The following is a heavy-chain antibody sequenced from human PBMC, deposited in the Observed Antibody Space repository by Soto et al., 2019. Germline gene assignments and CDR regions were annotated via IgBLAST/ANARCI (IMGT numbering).Heavy chain of an antibody. CDR3: ATDPGNGSGSYYTGPYYMDV. J-gene: IGHJ6*03. D-gene: IGHD3-10*01. Sequence: ASVKVSCKVSGYTLTELSMHWVRQAPGKGLEWMGGFDPEDGETIYAQKFQGRVTMTEDTSTDTAYMELSSLRSEDTAVYYCATDPGNGSGSYYTGPYYMDVWGKGTTVTVSS. V-gene: IGHV1-24*01. CDR1: GYTLTELS. CDR2: FDPEDGET.